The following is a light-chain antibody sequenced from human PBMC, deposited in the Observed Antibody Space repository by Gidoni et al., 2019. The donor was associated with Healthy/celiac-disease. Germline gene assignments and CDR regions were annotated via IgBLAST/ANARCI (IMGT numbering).Light chain of an antibody. CDR1: QSISSW. CDR2: VAS. CDR3: QQYNSYAYT. J-gene: IGKJ2*01. Sequence: DIQMTPSPSTLSASVGDRATITCRASQSISSWLAWYQQKPGKAPKLLVYVASSLESGVPSRFSGSGSGTEFTLTISSLNPDDFATYYCQQYNSYAYTFGQGTKLEIK. V-gene: IGKV1-5*01.